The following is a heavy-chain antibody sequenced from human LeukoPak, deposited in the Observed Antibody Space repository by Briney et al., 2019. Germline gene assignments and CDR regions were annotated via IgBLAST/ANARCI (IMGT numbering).Heavy chain of an antibody. J-gene: IGHJ5*02. CDR3: ATTAGYSGYDFPT. CDR2: IYPGDSDT. CDR1: GYSFTTYW. Sequence: GESLKISGKGSGYSFTTYWIGWVRQMPGKGLEWMGIIYPGDSDTRYSPSFQGQVTISADKSISTAYLQWSSLKASDTAMYYCATTAGYSGYDFPTWGQGTLVTVSS. V-gene: IGHV5-51*01. D-gene: IGHD5-12*01.